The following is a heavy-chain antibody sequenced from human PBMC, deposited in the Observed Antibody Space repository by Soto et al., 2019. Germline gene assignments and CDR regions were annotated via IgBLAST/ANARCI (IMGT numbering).Heavy chain of an antibody. D-gene: IGHD4-17*01. CDR3: AREYPNDGDEPYYYCGMDG. J-gene: IGHJ6*02. V-gene: IGHV1-18*04. CDR2: ISAYNGNT. CDR1: GYTFTSYG. Sequence: DSLQVSCKASGYTFTSYGISWVRQAPGQGLEWMGWISAYNGNTNYAQKLQGRVTMTTDTSTSTVYMELRSLRSDDTAVYYCAREYPNDGDEPYYYCGMDGWGQGNTVTVYS.